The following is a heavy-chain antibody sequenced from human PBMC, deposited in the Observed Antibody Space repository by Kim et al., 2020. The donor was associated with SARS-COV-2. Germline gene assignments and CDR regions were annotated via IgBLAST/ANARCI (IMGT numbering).Heavy chain of an antibody. Sequence: SVKVSCKASGGTFSSYAISWVRQAPGQGLEWMGGIIPIFGTANYAQKFQGRVTITADESTSTAYMELSSLRSEDTAVYYCARNPHMGLRLGELFLSVWGQGTLVTVSS. J-gene: IGHJ4*02. V-gene: IGHV1-69*13. CDR3: ARNPHMGLRLGELFLSV. D-gene: IGHD3-16*01. CDR2: IIPIFGTA. CDR1: GGTFSSYA.